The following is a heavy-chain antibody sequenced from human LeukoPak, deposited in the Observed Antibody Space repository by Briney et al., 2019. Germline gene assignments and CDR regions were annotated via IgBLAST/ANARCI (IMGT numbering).Heavy chain of an antibody. V-gene: IGHV3-11*04. CDR3: ASTPFNENFDY. Sequence: PGGSLRLSCAASGFTFSDYYKSWIRQAPGKGLEWVSYISSSGSTIYYADSVKGRFTISRDNAKNSLYLQMNSLRAGDTAVYYCASTPFNENFDYWGQGTLVTVSS. CDR1: GFTFSDYY. D-gene: IGHD1-1*01. J-gene: IGHJ4*02. CDR2: ISSSGSTI.